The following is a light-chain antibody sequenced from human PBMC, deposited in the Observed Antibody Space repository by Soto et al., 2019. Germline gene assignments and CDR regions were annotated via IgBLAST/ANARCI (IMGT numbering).Light chain of an antibody. V-gene: IGLV4-60*02. CDR2: LEGSGSY. Sequence: QPVLTQSSSASASLGSSVSLTCTLSSGHSSYIIAWHQQQPGKAPRYLMKLEGSGSYNKGSGVPDRFSGSSSGADRYLTIPNLQFADEAHSSCETWERNTYLFGTRTTLTVL. J-gene: IGLJ1*01. CDR3: ETWERNTYL. CDR1: SGHSSYI.